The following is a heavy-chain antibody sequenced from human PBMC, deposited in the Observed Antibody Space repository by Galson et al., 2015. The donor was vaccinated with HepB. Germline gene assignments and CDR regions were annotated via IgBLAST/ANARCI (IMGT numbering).Heavy chain of an antibody. D-gene: IGHD1-26*01. CDR3: AKGINMGAYYFDS. Sequence: LRLSCAASGFTFSDFGMHWVRQAPGKGLEWVARISYDGRNEYYPDSLKGRFTISRDNSNNTLSLQMNSLRTEDTAVYYCAKGINMGAYYFDSWGQGTLVTVSS. J-gene: IGHJ4*02. V-gene: IGHV3-30*18. CDR2: ISYDGRNE. CDR1: GFTFSDFG.